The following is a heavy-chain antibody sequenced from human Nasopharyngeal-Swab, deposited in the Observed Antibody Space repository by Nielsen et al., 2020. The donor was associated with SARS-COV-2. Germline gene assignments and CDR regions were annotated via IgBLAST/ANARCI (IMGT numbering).Heavy chain of an antibody. D-gene: IGHD2-2*02. CDR1: GFTFSSYS. V-gene: IGHV3-48*02. CDR2: ISSSSSSTI. Sequence: GESLKISCAASGFTFSSYSMNWVRQAPGKGLEWVSYISSSSSSTIYYADSVKGRFTISRDNAKNSLYLQMNSLRDEDTAVYYCARLQYPLLSRPAAFDIWGQGTMVTVSS. CDR3: ARLQYPLLSRPAAFDI. J-gene: IGHJ3*02.